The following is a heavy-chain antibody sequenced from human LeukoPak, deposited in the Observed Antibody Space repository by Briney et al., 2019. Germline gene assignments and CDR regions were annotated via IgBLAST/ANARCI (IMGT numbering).Heavy chain of an antibody. CDR3: ARGAYYYDRSGYYFYWYFDL. CDR1: GYTFTSYD. D-gene: IGHD3-22*01. V-gene: IGHV1-8*01. Sequence: GASVKVSCKASGYTFTSYDINWVRQATGQGLEWMGWMNPNSGNTGYAQKFQGRVTMTRNTSISTAYMELSSLRSEDTAVYYCARGAYYYDRSGYYFYWYFDLWGRGTLVTVSS. J-gene: IGHJ2*01. CDR2: MNPNSGNT.